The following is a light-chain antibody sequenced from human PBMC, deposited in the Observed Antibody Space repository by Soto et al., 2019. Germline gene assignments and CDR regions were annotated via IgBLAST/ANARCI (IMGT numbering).Light chain of an antibody. J-gene: IGKJ1*01. CDR2: GAS. Sequence: EIVLTQSPGTLSLSPGERVTLSCRASQSVSSTFFSWYQQKPGQPPRLLISGASSRATGIPDRFSGSGSGTDFTLTISRLEPEDFAVYYCQQYGTSQWTFGQVTKVDI. CDR1: QSVSSTF. CDR3: QQYGTSQWT. V-gene: IGKV3-20*01.